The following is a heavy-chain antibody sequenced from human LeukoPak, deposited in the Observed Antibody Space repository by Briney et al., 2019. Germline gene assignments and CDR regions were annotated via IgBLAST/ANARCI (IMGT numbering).Heavy chain of an antibody. J-gene: IGHJ4*02. CDR3: ARDRPPYYDLWSGYLDY. Sequence: GGSLRLSCAASGFTFSSYGMHWVRQAPGKGLEWVAVIWYDGSNKYYADSVKGRFTISRDNSKNTLYLQMNSLRAEDTAVYYCARDRPPYYDLWSGYLDYWGQGTLVTVSS. CDR2: IWYDGSNK. D-gene: IGHD3-3*01. V-gene: IGHV3-33*01. CDR1: GFTFSSYG.